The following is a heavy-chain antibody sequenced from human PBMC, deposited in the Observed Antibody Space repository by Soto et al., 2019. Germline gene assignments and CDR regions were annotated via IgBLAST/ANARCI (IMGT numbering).Heavy chain of an antibody. Sequence: GGSLRLSSEGSGFTSSSYVMHWVRQAPGKGLEWVALISFDGSKKNYADSVKGRFTISRDNSKNMMYLQMNSLRPEDTAVYYCARGVFYYYGSSGYSPDYWGQGTLVTVSS. CDR1: GFTSSSYV. CDR3: ARGVFYYYGSSGYSPDY. D-gene: IGHD3-22*01. CDR2: ISFDGSKK. V-gene: IGHV3-30-3*01. J-gene: IGHJ4*02.